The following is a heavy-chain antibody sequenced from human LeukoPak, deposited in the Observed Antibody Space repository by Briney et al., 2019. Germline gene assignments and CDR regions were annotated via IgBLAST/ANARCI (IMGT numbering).Heavy chain of an antibody. CDR1: GGTFSSYA. V-gene: IGHV1-69*06. D-gene: IGHD6-19*01. Sequence: SVKVSCKASGGTFSSYAISWVRQAPGQGLEWMGGIIPIFGTANYAQKFQGRVTMTEDTSTDTAYMELSSLRSEDTAVYYCATWWLESVNWFDPWGQGTLVTVSS. CDR3: ATWWLESVNWFDP. J-gene: IGHJ5*02. CDR2: IIPIFGTA.